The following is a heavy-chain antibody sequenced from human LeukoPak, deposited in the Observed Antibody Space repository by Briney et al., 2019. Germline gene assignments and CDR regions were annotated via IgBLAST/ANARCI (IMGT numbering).Heavy chain of an antibody. J-gene: IGHJ6*02. D-gene: IGHD2-15*01. Sequence: GGSLRLSCAASGFTFSSYATSWVRQAPGKGLEWVSAISGSGGSTYYADSVKGRFTISRDNSKNTLYLQMNSLRAEDTAVYYCAKGLGYCSGGSCYKGHYYYYGMDVWGQGTTVTVSS. CDR3: AKGLGYCSGGSCYKGHYYYYGMDV. CDR1: GFTFSSYA. V-gene: IGHV3-23*01. CDR2: ISGSGGST.